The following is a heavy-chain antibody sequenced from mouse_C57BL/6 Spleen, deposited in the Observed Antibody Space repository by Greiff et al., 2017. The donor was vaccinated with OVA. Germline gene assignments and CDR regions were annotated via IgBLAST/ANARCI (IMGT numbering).Heavy chain of an antibody. CDR3: AKQASSSFHYDY. D-gene: IGHD1-1*01. CDR1: GFSFTSYG. V-gene: IGHV2-3*01. J-gene: IGHJ2*01. Sequence: VMLVESGPGLVAPSQSLSITCTVSGFSFTSYGVSWVSQPPGKGLEWLGVIWGDGSTNYHSALISRLSTITVNSKRQDFFKLNSLQTDDTATYFWAKQASSSFHYDYWGQGTTLTVSS. CDR2: IWGDGST.